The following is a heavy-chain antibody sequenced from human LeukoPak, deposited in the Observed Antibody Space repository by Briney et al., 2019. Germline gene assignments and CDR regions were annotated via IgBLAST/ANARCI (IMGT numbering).Heavy chain of an antibody. J-gene: IGHJ3*02. V-gene: IGHV3-53*01. Sequence: RGSLRLSCAASGFTVSSNYMSWVRQAPGKGLEWVSVIYNGGSTYYGDSVKGRFTTSRHHSKNTLYLQMNSLIAEDTAVYYCARAELLWFGELLDAFDIWGQGTMVTVSS. CDR3: ARAELLWFGELLDAFDI. CDR2: IYNGGST. CDR1: GFTVSSNY. D-gene: IGHD3-10*01.